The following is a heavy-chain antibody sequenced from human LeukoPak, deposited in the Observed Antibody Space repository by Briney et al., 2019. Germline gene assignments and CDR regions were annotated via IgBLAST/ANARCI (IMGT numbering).Heavy chain of an antibody. J-gene: IGHJ3*02. CDR2: INTYNGNT. D-gene: IGHD3-22*01. Sequence: GASVKVSCKASGYTFTSSGISWVRQAPGQGLEWMGWINTYNGNTNYAHNLQGRVTMTTDTSTSTAYMELRSLRSDDTAVYYCASLKNSYDSSGYLVTDAFDIWGKGQWSPSLQ. CDR1: GYTFTSSG. V-gene: IGHV1-18*01. CDR3: ASLKNSYDSSGYLVTDAFDI.